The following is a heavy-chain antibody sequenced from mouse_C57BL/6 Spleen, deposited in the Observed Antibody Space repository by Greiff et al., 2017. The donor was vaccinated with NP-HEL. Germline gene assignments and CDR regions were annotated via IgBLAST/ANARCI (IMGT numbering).Heavy chain of an antibody. V-gene: IGHV1-59*01. CDR1: GYTFTSYW. J-gene: IGHJ3*01. Sequence: QVQLQQPGAELVRPGTSVKLSCKASGYTFTSYWMHWVKQRPGQGLEWIGVIDPSDSYTNYNQKFKGNATLTVDTDSSTAYMQLSSLTSEDSAVYYCAPFDTGFAYWGQGTLVTVSA. CDR2: IDPSDSYT. CDR3: APFDTGFAY.